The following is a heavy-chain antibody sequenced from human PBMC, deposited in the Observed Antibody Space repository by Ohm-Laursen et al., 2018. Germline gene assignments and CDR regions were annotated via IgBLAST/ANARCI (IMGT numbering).Heavy chain of an antibody. V-gene: IGHV1-8*01. D-gene: IGHD4-23*01. CDR2: MSPKSGKT. Sequence: ASVKVSCKASGYTFTDYDINWVRQATGQGLEWMGWMSPKSGKTGYAEKFQDRVTMTSDTSITTAYMELSGLRFEDTAHYYCTREASGNYGYFDFWGRGTLVTVSS. CDR3: TREASGNYGYFDF. J-gene: IGHJ2*01. CDR1: GYTFTDYD.